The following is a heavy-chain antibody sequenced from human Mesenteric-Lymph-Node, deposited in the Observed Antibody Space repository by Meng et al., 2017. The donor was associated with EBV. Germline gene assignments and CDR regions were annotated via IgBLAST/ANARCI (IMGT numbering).Heavy chain of an antibody. V-gene: IGHV4-34*02. CDR1: GGSFSNYY. CDR3: ARGVQVAWRFDP. J-gene: IGHJ5*02. CDR2: INHSGSA. D-gene: IGHD2-15*01. Sequence: QAQLQQWGAGLLNPSETLSLTCEVSGGSFSNYYWSWIRQTPGKGLEWIGEINHSGSANYNPSLKSRVTISIDTSKNQFSLRLNSVTAADTAVYYCARGVQVAWRFDPWGQGTLVTVSS.